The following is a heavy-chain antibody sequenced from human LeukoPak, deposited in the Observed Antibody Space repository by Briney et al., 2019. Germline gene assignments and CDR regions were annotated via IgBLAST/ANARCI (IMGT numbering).Heavy chain of an antibody. CDR3: AKGPGLFYYDSSGYYYY. CDR2: IYYSGST. Sequence: SDTLSPTCTVSGGSISSSSYYWGWIRQPPGKGLEWIGSIYYSGSTYYNPSLKSRVTISVDTSKNQFSLKLSSVTAADTAVYYCAKGPGLFYYDSSGYYYYWGQGTLVTVSS. CDR1: GGSISSSSYY. V-gene: IGHV4-39*01. D-gene: IGHD3-22*01. J-gene: IGHJ4*02.